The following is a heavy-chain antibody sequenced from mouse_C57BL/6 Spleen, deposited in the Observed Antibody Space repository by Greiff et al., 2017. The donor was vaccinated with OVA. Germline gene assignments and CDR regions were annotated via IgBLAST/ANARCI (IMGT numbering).Heavy chain of an antibody. J-gene: IGHJ2*01. CDR1: GYTFTSYG. V-gene: IGHV1-81*01. CDR2: IYPRSGNT. CDR3: ARVRTVEPYYFDY. D-gene: IGHD1-1*01. Sequence: QVQLQQSGAELVRPGASVKLSCKASGYTFTSYGISWVKQRPGQGLEWIGEIYPRSGNTYYNEKFKGKATLTADKSSSTAYMELRSLTSEDSAVYFCARVRTVEPYYFDYWGQGTTLTVSS.